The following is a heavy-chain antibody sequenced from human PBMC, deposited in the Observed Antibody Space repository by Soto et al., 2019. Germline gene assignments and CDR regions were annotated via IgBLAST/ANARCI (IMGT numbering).Heavy chain of an antibody. CDR3: ARARADYYDSSGYPLGY. V-gene: IGHV3-7*04. D-gene: IGHD3-22*01. J-gene: IGHJ4*02. Sequence: EVQLVESGGGLVQPGGSLRLSCAASGFTFSSYWMSWVRQAPGKGLEWVANIKQDGSEKYYVESVKGRFTNSRDNAKNSLYLQMNGPRAEEPAVYYCARARADYYDSSGYPLGYWGQGTLVTVSS. CDR1: GFTFSSYW. CDR2: IKQDGSEK.